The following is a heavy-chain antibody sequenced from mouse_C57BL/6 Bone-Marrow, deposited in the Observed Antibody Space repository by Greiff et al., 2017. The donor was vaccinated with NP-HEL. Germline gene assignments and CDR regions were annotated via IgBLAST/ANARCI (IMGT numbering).Heavy chain of an antibody. J-gene: IGHJ4*01. CDR3: ARFDGFLYAMDY. Sequence: EVNVVESGGGLVQPGESLKLSCESNEYEFPSHDMSWVRKTPEKRLELVAAINSDGGSTYYPDTMERRFIISRDNTKKTLYLQMSSLRSEDTALYYCARFDGFLYAMDYWGQGTSVTVSS. D-gene: IGHD2-3*01. CDR2: INSDGGST. CDR1: EYEFPSHD. V-gene: IGHV5-2*01.